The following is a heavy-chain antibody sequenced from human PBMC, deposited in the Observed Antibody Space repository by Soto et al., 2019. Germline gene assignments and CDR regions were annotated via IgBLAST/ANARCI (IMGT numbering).Heavy chain of an antibody. Sequence: QVQLVQSGAEVKKPGSSVKVSCKASGGTFSSFAISWVRQAPGQGLEWMGGIIPIFGTRNDAQKFQGRVTITADESTSTAYMELSSLRSEDTAVYYCARGYYYDSSGSQRGPYYYYYTVDVWGQGTTVTVSS. CDR3: ARGYYYDSSGSQRGPYYYYYTVDV. D-gene: IGHD3-22*01. CDR2: IIPIFGTR. V-gene: IGHV1-69*01. CDR1: GGTFSSFA. J-gene: IGHJ6*02.